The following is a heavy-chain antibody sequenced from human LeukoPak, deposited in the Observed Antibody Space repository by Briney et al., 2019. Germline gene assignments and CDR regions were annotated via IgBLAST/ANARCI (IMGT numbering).Heavy chain of an antibody. V-gene: IGHV4-34*01. CDR1: GGSFGGYY. CDR3: ARGGGSYYFDY. J-gene: IGHJ4*02. CDR2: INHSGST. D-gene: IGHD1-26*01. Sequence: SETLSLTCAVYGGSFGGYYWSWIRQPPGKGLEWIGEINHSGSTNYNPSLKSRVTISVDTSKNQFSLKLSSVTAADTAVYYCARGGGSYYFDYWGQGTLVTVSS.